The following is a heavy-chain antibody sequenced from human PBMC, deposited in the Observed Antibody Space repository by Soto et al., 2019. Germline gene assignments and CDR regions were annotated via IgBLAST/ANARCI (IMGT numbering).Heavy chain of an antibody. D-gene: IGHD6-13*01. CDR3: ARQRVIAAAGSIDY. V-gene: IGHV4-39*01. CDR1: GGSITSSSYY. CDR2: IYYSGST. Sequence: PSETLSLTCTVSGGSITSSSYYCGWIRQPPGKGLEWIGSIYYSGSTYYNPSLKSRVTISVDTSKNQFSLKLSSVTAADTAVYYCARQRVIAAAGSIDYWGQGTLVTVSS. J-gene: IGHJ4*02.